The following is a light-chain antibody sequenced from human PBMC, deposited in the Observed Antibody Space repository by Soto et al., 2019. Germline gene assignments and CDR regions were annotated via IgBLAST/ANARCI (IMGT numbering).Light chain of an antibody. CDR2: GAS. CDR3: QRYNSYST. CDR1: QGISTY. J-gene: IGKJ1*01. Sequence: DIQMTQSPSSLSASVGDRVTITCRASQGISTYLAWYQQKPGKAPTLLIYGASTVQSGVPPRFSGGGFGTEFTLTISSLQPDDFATYYCQRYNSYSTFGQGTKVDIK. V-gene: IGKV1-9*01.